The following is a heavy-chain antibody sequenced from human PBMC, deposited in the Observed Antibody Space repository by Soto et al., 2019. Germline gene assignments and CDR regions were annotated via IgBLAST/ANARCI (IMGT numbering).Heavy chain of an antibody. J-gene: IGHJ5*01. CDR1: GCTFSRYA. CDR3: ARDQQFRNWFDS. CDR2: INAGNGNT. Sequence: GASVKVSCKASGCTFSRYAIHWVRQAPGQRLEWMGWINAGNGNTKYSQKFEGRVTLTTDTSANTVYMELSSLRFEDTALYYCARDQQFRNWFDSWGQGTLVTASS. D-gene: IGHD6-13*01. V-gene: IGHV1-3*01.